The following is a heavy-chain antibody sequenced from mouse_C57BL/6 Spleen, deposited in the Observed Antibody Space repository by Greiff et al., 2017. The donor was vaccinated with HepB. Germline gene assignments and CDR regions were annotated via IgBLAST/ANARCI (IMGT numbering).Heavy chain of an antibody. Sequence: EVQVVESGPGLVKPSQSLSLTCSVTGYSITSGYYWNWIRQFPGNKLEWMGYISYDGSNNYNPSLKNRISITRDTSKNQFFLKLNSVTTEDTATYYCARDRGYYDAMDYWGQGTSVTVSS. CDR3: ARDRGYYDAMDY. D-gene: IGHD2-2*01. CDR2: ISYDGSN. J-gene: IGHJ4*01. V-gene: IGHV3-6*01. CDR1: GYSITSGYY.